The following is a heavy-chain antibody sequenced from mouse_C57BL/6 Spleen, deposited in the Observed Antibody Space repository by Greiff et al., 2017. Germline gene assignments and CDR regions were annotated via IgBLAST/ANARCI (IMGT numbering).Heavy chain of an antibody. Sequence: VQGVESGPELVKPGASVKLSCKASGYTFTSYDINWVKQRPGQGLEWIGWIYPRDGSTKYNEKFKGKATLAVDTSSSTAYMELHSLTSEDSAVYFCARRGLGLMDYWGQGTSVTVSS. J-gene: IGHJ4*01. CDR1: GYTFTSYD. CDR2: IYPRDGST. D-gene: IGHD3-3*01. CDR3: ARRGLGLMDY. V-gene: IGHV1-85*01.